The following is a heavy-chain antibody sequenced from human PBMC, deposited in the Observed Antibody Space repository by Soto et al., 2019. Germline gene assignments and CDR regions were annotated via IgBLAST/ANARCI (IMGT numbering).Heavy chain of an antibody. D-gene: IGHD6-13*01. J-gene: IGHJ4*02. CDR2: IYWNDDK. CDR1: GFSLSTSGVG. Sequence: ESGPTLVNPTQTLTLTCTFSGFSLSTSGVGVGWIRQPPGKALEWLALIYWNDDKRYSPSLKSRLTITKDTSKNQVVLTMTNMDPVDTATYYCAHTLGYNIAAAGPLDYWGQGTLVTVSS. V-gene: IGHV2-5*01. CDR3: AHTLGYNIAAAGPLDY.